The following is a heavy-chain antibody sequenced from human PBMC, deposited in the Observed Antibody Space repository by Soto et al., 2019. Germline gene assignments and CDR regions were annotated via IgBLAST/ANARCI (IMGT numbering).Heavy chain of an antibody. CDR3: ARGRGRYSSGWSWFDP. D-gene: IGHD6-19*01. Sequence: SDTLSLTCGGSGVTIMIPDCWMWVRQPPGKVLEWIGEIFQSGSTNYTPSLESRVTISVDKSKNQFSLTLTSVTAADTAVYFCARGRGRYSSGWSWFDPWGQGILVTVSS. V-gene: IGHV4-4*02. CDR2: IFQSGST. J-gene: IGHJ5*02. CDR1: GVTIMIPDC.